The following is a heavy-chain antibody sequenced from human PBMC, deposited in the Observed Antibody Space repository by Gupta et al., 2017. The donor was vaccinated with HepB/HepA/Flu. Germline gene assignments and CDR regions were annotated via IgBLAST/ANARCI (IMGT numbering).Heavy chain of an antibody. Sequence: QVTLKESGPVLEKPTETVTLTCTVSGFSLSNARIGVSWSRQPPGKALEWLAHICSNDEKSYSTSLKSRLTISKDTSKSQVVLTMTNMDPVDTATYFCAHIRRAGLTLFGVGPSNWWFDPWGQGTLVTVSS. V-gene: IGHV2-26*01. J-gene: IGHJ5*02. CDR3: AHIRRAGLTLFGVGPSNWWFDP. D-gene: IGHD3-3*01. CDR2: ICSNDEK. CDR1: GFSLSNARIG.